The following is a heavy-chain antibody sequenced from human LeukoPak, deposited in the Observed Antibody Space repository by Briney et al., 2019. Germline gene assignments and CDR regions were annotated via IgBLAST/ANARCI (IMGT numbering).Heavy chain of an antibody. J-gene: IGHJ4*02. Sequence: ASVKVSCKASGYTFTSYGISWVRQAPGQGLESMGWISAYNGNTNYAQNLQGRDTMTTDTSTSTAYKELRSLRSDDTAVYYCARVGIYFDYWGQGTLVTVSS. D-gene: IGHD7-27*01. V-gene: IGHV1-18*01. CDR1: GYTFTSYG. CDR2: ISAYNGNT. CDR3: ARVGIYFDY.